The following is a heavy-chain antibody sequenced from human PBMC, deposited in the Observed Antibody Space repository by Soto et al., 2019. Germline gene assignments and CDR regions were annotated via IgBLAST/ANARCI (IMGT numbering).Heavy chain of an antibody. D-gene: IGHD6-19*01. CDR3: ARGPYSSGWYYEWSPSYFDY. CDR2: FDPEDGET. V-gene: IGHV1-24*01. CDR1: GYTLTELS. Sequence: ASVKVSCKVSGYTLTELSMHWVRQAPGKGLEWMGGFDPEDGETIYAQKFQGRVTMTEDTSTDTAYMELSSLRSEDTAVYYCARGPYSSGWYYEWSPSYFDYWGQGTLVTVSS. J-gene: IGHJ4*02.